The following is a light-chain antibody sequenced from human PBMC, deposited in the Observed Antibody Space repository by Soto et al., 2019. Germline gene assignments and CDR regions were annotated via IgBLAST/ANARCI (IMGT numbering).Light chain of an antibody. CDR2: AVS. V-gene: IGLV2-23*02. J-gene: IGLJ3*02. CDR1: SSDVGTYDL. CDR3: CSYAGSSTLV. Sequence: QSVLTQPASVSGSPGQSITISCTGTSSDVGTYDLLSWYQHHPGKAPKLIIYAVSKRPSGVSNRFSGSKSGNTASLTISGLQAEDEADYFCCSYAGSSTLVFGGGTKLTVL.